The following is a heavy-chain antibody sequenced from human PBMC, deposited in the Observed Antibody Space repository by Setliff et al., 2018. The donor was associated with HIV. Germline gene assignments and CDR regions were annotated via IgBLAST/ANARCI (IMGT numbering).Heavy chain of an antibody. D-gene: IGHD3-10*01. CDR3: ARKSTLRYYYGSGSLDAFDI. Sequence: PSETLSLTCEVSGGSISSTKWWNWVRQPPGKGLEWIGEIYQNGTTNYNPSLKSRVTMSVDTSNNQFSLELSSVTAADTAVYYCARKSTLRYYYGSGSLDAFDIWGQGTKVTVSS. J-gene: IGHJ3*02. CDR1: GGSISSTKW. CDR2: IYQNGTT. V-gene: IGHV4-4*02.